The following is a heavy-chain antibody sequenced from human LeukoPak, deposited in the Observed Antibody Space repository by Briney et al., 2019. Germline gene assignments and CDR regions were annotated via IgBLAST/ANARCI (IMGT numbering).Heavy chain of an antibody. CDR1: GGSISSSSYY. V-gene: IGHV4-39*07. CDR3: AREKSAVTASFDY. CDR2: INQSGST. D-gene: IGHD4-17*01. Sequence: PSETLSLTCTVSGGSISSSSYYWGWIRQSPGKGLEWIGEINQSGSTNYNPSLKSRVTISLDASRQQFSLKLTSLTAADTAVYYCAREKSAVTASFDYWGQGDLVTVSS. J-gene: IGHJ4*02.